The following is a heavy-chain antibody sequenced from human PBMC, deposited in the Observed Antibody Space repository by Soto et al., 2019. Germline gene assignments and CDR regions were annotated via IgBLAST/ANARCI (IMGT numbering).Heavy chain of an antibody. CDR2: MNPNSGNT. J-gene: IGHJ5*02. V-gene: IGHV1-8*01. Sequence: QVQLVQSGAEVKKPGASVKVSCKASGYTFTSYDINWVRQATGQGLEWMGWMNPNSGNTGYAQKFQGRVTMTRNTSISTAYMELSSLRSVDTAVYYCASSPEVVAATFNWFAPWGQGTLVTVSS. D-gene: IGHD2-15*01. CDR1: GYTFTSYD. CDR3: ASSPEVVAATFNWFAP.